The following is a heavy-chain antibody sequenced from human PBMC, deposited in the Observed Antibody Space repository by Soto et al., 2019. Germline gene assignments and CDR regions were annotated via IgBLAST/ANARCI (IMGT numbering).Heavy chain of an antibody. CDR3: ARGGSSPAFCYYCGMDV. Sequence: ASVKVSCKASGYSVASYFMHWVRQAPGQGLEWLGVINPSAGTTTYAQKFQGRVTMTWDTSTNTVYMGLSSLRSEDTAIYYCARGGSSPAFCYYCGMDVWGQGTTVTVSS. D-gene: IGHD6-13*01. V-gene: IGHV1-46*01. CDR2: INPSAGTT. CDR1: GYSVASYF. J-gene: IGHJ6*02.